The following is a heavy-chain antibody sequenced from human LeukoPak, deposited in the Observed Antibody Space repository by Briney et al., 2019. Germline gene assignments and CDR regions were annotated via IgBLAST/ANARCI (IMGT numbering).Heavy chain of an antibody. Sequence: SETLSLTCTVSGGSISSSSYYWGWIRQPPGKGLEWIGNIYYSESTYYNPSLRGRVTISLDTSKNQFSLKLSSVTAADTAVYYCARDSSSWYEVAFDIWGQGTMVTVSS. CDR2: IYYSEST. J-gene: IGHJ3*02. CDR1: GGSISSSSYY. CDR3: ARDSSSWYEVAFDI. V-gene: IGHV4-39*07. D-gene: IGHD6-13*01.